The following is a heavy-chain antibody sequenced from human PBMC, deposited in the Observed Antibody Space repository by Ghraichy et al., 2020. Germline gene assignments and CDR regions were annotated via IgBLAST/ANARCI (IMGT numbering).Heavy chain of an antibody. J-gene: IGHJ6*03. Sequence: SQTLSLTCAISGDSVSTNSAAWNWIRQSPSRGLEWLGRTYYRSKWYSDYALSVKSRITINPDTSRNQFSLQLSSVTPEDTAVYFCARDALYYYISGRQRDYFYMDVWGKGTTVTVSS. CDR3: ARDALYYYISGRQRDYFYMDV. D-gene: IGHD3-10*01. V-gene: IGHV6-1*01. CDR1: GDSVSTNSAA. CDR2: TYYRSKWYS.